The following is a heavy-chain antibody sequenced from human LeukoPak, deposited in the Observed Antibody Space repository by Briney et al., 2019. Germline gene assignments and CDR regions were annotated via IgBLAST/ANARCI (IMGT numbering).Heavy chain of an antibody. Sequence: ESGPTLVNPTQTLTLTCTFSGFSLSTSGVGVGWIRQPPGKALEWLALIYWDDDKRYSPSLKSRLTITKDTSKKQVVVTMTNMDPVDTATYYCARILLHGGIPYSDYWGQGTPVTVSS. CDR1: GFSLSTSGVG. D-gene: IGHD2-15*01. V-gene: IGHV2-5*02. CDR2: IYWDDDK. J-gene: IGHJ4*02. CDR3: ARILLHGGIPYSDY.